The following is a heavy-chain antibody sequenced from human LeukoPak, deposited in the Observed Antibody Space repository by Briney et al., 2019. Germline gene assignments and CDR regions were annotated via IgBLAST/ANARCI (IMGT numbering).Heavy chain of an antibody. CDR3: ARDQLRGRWFDP. V-gene: IGHV1-2*02. J-gene: IGHJ5*02. CDR2: INPNSGGT. CDR1: GYTFTGYY. D-gene: IGHD5-24*01. Sequence: ASVKVSCKASGYTFTGYYMHWVRHAPRQGLEWMGWINPNSGGTNYAQKFQGRDTMTRDKSISTAYMELSRVRSDDTAVYYCARDQLRGRWFDPWGQGTLVTVSP.